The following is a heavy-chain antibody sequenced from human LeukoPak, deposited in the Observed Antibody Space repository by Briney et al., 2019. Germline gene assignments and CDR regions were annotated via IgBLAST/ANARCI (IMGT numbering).Heavy chain of an antibody. J-gene: IGHJ5*02. CDR3: ARVGSTKVDP. Sequence: ASVKVSCKASGYTFTSYYMHWVRQAPGQGREWMGIIKPSGGSTSYAQKFQGRVTTTRNTSTSTVYMELSSLRSEETAVYYCARVGSTKVDPWGQGTLVTVSS. V-gene: IGHV1-46*01. D-gene: IGHD2-2*01. CDR2: IKPSGGST. CDR1: GYTFTSYY.